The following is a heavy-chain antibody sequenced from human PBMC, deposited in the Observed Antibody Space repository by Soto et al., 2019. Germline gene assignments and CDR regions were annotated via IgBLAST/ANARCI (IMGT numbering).Heavy chain of an antibody. CDR2: IYTSGST. Sequence: PSETLSLTCTVSGGSISSYYWSWIRQPAGKGLEWIGRIYTSGSTNYNPSLKSRVTMSVDTSKNQFSLKLSSVTAADTAVYYCARALAAAGTIYYFDYWGQGTLVTVSS. V-gene: IGHV4-4*07. CDR3: ARALAAAGTIYYFDY. J-gene: IGHJ4*02. CDR1: GGSISSYY. D-gene: IGHD6-13*01.